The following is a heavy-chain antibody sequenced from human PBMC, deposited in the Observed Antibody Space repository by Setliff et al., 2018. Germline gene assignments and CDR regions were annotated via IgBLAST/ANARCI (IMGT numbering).Heavy chain of an antibody. CDR3: ARSPAVLGIVYLDP. J-gene: IGHJ5*02. CDR2: IIPMFGAP. V-gene: IGHV1-69*05. Sequence: SVKVSCKASGDSFSNYAISWVRQAPGQGLEWMGGIIPMFGAPAYTQKFQDRVTITTDESTSTAYMELNSLTSEDTAVYYCARSPAVLGIVYLDPWGQGTLVTVSS. D-gene: IGHD2-15*01. CDR1: GDSFSNYA.